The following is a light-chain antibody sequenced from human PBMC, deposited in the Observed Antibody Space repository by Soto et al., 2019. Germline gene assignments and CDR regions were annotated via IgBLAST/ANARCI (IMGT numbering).Light chain of an antibody. Sequence: QSVLTQPPSASGTPGQRVTISCSGSNSNIGSNTLNWYQQLPGTAPKLLIYSNNQRPSGVPDRFSGSKSGTSASLAISGLQSEDEADYYCAAWDDSLNGLYVSGTGTKVTVL. J-gene: IGLJ1*01. CDR1: NSNIGSNT. CDR2: SNN. CDR3: AAWDDSLNGLYV. V-gene: IGLV1-44*01.